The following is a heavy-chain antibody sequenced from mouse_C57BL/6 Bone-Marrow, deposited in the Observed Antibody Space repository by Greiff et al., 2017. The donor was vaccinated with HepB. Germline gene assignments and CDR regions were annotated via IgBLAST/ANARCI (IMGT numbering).Heavy chain of an antibody. Sequence: QVQLQQPGTELVKPGASVKLSCKASGYTFTSYWIHWVKQRPGQGLEWIGNINPRNGGTDYSEKFKSKATLTVDKSSSTAYMQLSSLSSEESAAYYCARDSSGYRFAYWGQGTLVTVSA. CDR3: ARDSSGYRFAY. J-gene: IGHJ3*01. D-gene: IGHD3-2*02. CDR1: GYTFTSYW. V-gene: IGHV1-53*01. CDR2: INPRNGGT.